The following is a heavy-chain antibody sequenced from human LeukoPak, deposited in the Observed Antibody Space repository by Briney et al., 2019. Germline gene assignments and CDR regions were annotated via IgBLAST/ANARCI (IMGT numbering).Heavy chain of an antibody. Sequence: SQTLSLTCAISGDTFSSNSAAWNRIRQSPSRGLEWLGRTYYRSKWYDDYALSVKSRITSNPDTSKNQFSLKLSSVTAADTAVYYCARGVYIAAAQYGYWGQGTLVTVSS. CDR1: GDTFSSNSAA. J-gene: IGHJ4*02. D-gene: IGHD6-13*01. V-gene: IGHV6-1*01. CDR3: ARGVYIAAAQYGY. CDR2: TYYRSKWYD.